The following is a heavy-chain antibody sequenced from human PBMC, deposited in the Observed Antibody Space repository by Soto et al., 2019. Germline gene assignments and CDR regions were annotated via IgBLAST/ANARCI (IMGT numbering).Heavy chain of an antibody. CDR3: ARHERGYSYAPAEDY. Sequence: QVQLVQSGAEVKKPGSSVKVSCKASGGTFSSYAISWVRQAPGQGLEWMGGLIPIFGTANYAQKFQGRVTITADESTSTAYMELSSLRSEDTAVYYCARHERGYSYAPAEDYWGQGTLVTVSS. CDR1: GGTFSSYA. CDR2: LIPIFGTA. J-gene: IGHJ4*02. D-gene: IGHD5-18*01. V-gene: IGHV1-69*12.